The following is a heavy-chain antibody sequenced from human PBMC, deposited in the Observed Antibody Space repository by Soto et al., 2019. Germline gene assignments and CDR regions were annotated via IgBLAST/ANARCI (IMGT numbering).Heavy chain of an antibody. D-gene: IGHD6-19*01. CDR1: GFTFSSYA. V-gene: IGHV3-30-3*01. Sequence: GGSLRLSCAASGFTFSSYAMHWVRQAPGKGLEWVAVISYDGSNKYYADSVKGRFTISRDNSKNTLYLQMNSLRAEDTAVYYCARVTRYSSGPWDYYYGMDVWGQGTTVTVSS. CDR2: ISYDGSNK. J-gene: IGHJ6*02. CDR3: ARVTRYSSGPWDYYYGMDV.